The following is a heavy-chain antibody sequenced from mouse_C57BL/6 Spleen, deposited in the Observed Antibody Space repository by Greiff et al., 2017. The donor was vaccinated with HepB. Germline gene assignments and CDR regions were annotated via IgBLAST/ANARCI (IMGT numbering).Heavy chain of an antibody. Sequence: QVQLKESGPGLVQPSQSLSITCTVSGFSLTSYGVHWVRQSPGKGLEWLGVIWSGGSTDYNAAVISRLSISKDNSKSQVFFKMNRLQADDKAIYYCARKGDDGYYVWYFDVWGTGTTVTVSS. V-gene: IGHV2-2*01. CDR3: ARKGDDGYYVWYFDV. CDR1: GFSLTSYG. J-gene: IGHJ1*03. D-gene: IGHD2-3*01. CDR2: IWSGGST.